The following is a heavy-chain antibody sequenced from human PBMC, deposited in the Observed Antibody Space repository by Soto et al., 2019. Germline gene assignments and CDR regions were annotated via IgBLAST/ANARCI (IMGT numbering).Heavy chain of an antibody. CDR2: ISYDGSNK. CDR1: GFTFSSYG. CDR3: AKGDFRGFLVPFDP. V-gene: IGHV3-30*18. Sequence: QVQLVESGGGVVQPGRSLRLSCAASGFTFSSYGMHWVRQAPGKGLEWVAVISYDGSNKYYADSVKGRFTISRDNSKNTLYLQMNSLRAEDTAVYYCAKGDFRGFLVPFDPWGQGTLVTVSS. J-gene: IGHJ5*02. D-gene: IGHD3-10*01.